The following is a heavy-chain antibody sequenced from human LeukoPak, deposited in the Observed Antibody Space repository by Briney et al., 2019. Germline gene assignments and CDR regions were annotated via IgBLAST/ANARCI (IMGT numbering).Heavy chain of an antibody. Sequence: PGGSLRLSCAASGFTFDDYAMHWVRQAPGKGLEWVSGISWNSGSIGYADSVKGRITISRDNAKNCLSLQLNSLRAENRALYYCAKSYGSMYPSLDLWRRGTVVTVSS. CDR2: ISWNSGSI. D-gene: IGHD4-17*01. V-gene: IGHV3-9*01. CDR1: GFTFDDYA. CDR3: AKSYGSMYPSLDL. J-gene: IGHJ2*01.